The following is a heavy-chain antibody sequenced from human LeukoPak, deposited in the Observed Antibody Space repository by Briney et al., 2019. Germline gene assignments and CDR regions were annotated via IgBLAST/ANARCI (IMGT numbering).Heavy chain of an antibody. CDR3: AKDAKRVRFGEFSILGGPPPEGRHYYFSGADV. V-gene: IGHV3-30*18. J-gene: IGHJ6*02. CDR2: MSNDGSKK. CDR1: GFTFSSYG. Sequence: GGSLRLSCAASGFTFSSYGMHWVRQAPGKGLEWVAVMSNDGSKKYFGDSVKGRFAIARDNSRNTVSLQMNSLRTEDTAIYYCAKDAKRVRFGEFSILGGPPPEGRHYYFSGADVWGQGTTVTVSS. D-gene: IGHD3-10*01.